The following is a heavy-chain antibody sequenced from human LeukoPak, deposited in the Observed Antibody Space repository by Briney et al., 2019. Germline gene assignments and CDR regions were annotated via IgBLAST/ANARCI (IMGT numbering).Heavy chain of an antibody. D-gene: IGHD3-22*01. CDR2: INHSGST. CDR3: ARDPHYYDSSGYD. V-gene: IGHV4-34*01. Sequence: SETLSPTCAVYGGSFSGYYWSWIRQPPGKELEWIGEINHSGSTNYNPSLKSRVTISVDTSKNQFSLKLSSVTAADTAVYYCARDPHYYDSSGYDWGQGTLVTVSS. CDR1: GGSFSGYY. J-gene: IGHJ4*02.